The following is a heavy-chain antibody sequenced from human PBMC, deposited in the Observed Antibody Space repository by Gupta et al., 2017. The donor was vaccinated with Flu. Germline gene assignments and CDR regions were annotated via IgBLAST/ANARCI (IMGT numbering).Heavy chain of an antibody. CDR2: INSGGAT. J-gene: IGHJ4*02. CDR1: GGSISSTNYN. CDR3: ARRINYGKTFDD. V-gene: IGHV4-39*01. Sequence: VSGGSISSTNYNWGWIRQPPGKGLEWIGSINSGGATFYNPSLKSRVTISMDTSKNQVSLYLSSVTAADTAVYYCARRINYGKTFDDWGQGTQVAVSS. D-gene: IGHD3-10*01.